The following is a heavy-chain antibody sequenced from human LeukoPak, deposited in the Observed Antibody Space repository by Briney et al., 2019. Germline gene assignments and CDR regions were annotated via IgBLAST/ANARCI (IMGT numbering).Heavy chain of an antibody. J-gene: IGHJ5*02. Sequence: EASVKVSCKASGYTFTSYDINWVRQAPGQGLEWMGWMNPNSGNTGYAQKFQGRVTLTRNTSISTAYMELSSLRSEDTAVYYCARVFYDSANWFDPWGQGTLVTVSS. D-gene: IGHD3-22*01. CDR3: ARVFYDSANWFDP. CDR2: MNPNSGNT. CDR1: GYTFTSYD. V-gene: IGHV1-8*01.